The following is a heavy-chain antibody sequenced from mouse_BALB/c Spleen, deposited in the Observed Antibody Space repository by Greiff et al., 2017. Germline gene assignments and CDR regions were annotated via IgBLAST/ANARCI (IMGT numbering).Heavy chain of an antibody. D-gene: IGHD1-2*01. J-gene: IGHJ3*01. CDR2: IDPANGNT. V-gene: IGHV14-3*02. Sequence: EVHLVESGAELVKPGASVKLSCTASGFNIKDTYMHWVKQRPEQGLEWIGRIDPANGNTKYDPKFQGKATITADTSSNTAYLQLSSLTSEDTAVYYCARGDYGYTWFAYWGQGTLVTVSA. CDR3: ARGDYGYTWFAY. CDR1: GFNIKDTY.